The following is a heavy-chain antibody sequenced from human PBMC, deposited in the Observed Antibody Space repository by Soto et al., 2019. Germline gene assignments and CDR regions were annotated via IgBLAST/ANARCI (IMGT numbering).Heavy chain of an antibody. CDR3: ARDREIAVAGHYYYGMDV. CDR1: GGSISSSNW. CDR2: IYHSGST. V-gene: IGHV4-4*02. J-gene: IGHJ6*02. Sequence: QMQLQESGPGLVKPSGTLSLTCAVSGGSISSSNWWSWVRQPPGKGLEWIGEIYHSGSTNYNPSRKSRVTISVDKSKNQFALKLSSVTAAYTAVYYCARDREIAVAGHYYYGMDVWGQGTTVTVSS. D-gene: IGHD6-19*01.